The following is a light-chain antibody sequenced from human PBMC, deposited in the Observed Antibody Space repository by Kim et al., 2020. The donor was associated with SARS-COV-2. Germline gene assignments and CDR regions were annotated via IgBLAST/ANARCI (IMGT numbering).Light chain of an antibody. J-gene: IGLJ2*01. CDR1: SSDVGGYNY. V-gene: IGLV2-14*04. CDR2: DVS. CDR3: SSYTSRSTLV. Sequence: PRRSFTLSCTGTSSDVGGYNYVWYQQHPGKAPKLMIYDVSKRPSGVSNRFSGSKSGNTASLTISGLQAEDEADYYCSSYTSRSTLVFGGGTQLTVL.